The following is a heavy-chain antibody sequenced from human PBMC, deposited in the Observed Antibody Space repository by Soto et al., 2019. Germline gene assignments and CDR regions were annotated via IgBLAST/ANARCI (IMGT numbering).Heavy chain of an antibody. CDR1: GFSLSAYG. V-gene: IGHV3-30*18. CDR2: ISFDGSTQ. Sequence: QVQLVESGGGVVQPGRSLRLSCAASGFSLSAYGMHWVHQAPGKGLEWVAVISFDGSTQYYADSVKGRFTISRDISKNTVYLQMNSLRAEDTAVYYCAKECGGDCHDAFDIWGQGIMVTVSS. J-gene: IGHJ3*02. CDR3: AKECGGDCHDAFDI. D-gene: IGHD2-21*02.